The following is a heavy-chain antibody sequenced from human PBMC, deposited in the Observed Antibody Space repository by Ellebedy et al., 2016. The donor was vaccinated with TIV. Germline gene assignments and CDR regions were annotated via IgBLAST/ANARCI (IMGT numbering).Heavy chain of an antibody. CDR2: IYHSGST. Sequence: SETLSLTXAVSGGSISSGGYSWSWIRQPPGKGLEWIGYIYHSGSTYYNPSLKSRVTISVDRSKNQFSLKLSSVTAADTAVYYCSRGSGGNWFDPWGQGTLVTVSS. V-gene: IGHV4-30-2*01. D-gene: IGHD3-10*01. CDR3: SRGSGGNWFDP. J-gene: IGHJ5*02. CDR1: GGSISSGGYS.